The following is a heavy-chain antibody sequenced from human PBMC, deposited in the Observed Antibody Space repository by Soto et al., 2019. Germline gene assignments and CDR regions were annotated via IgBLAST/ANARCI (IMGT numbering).Heavy chain of an antibody. V-gene: IGHV4-31*03. Sequence: SETLSLTCTVSGGSISSGGYYWSWIRQHPGKGLEWIGYIYYSGSTYYNPSLKSRVTISVDTSKNQFSLKLSSVTAADTAVYYCARAQDFGTTGGQLFDYWGQGTLVTVSS. D-gene: IGHD3-3*01. J-gene: IGHJ4*02. CDR3: ARAQDFGTTGGQLFDY. CDR2: IYYSGST. CDR1: GGSISSGGYY.